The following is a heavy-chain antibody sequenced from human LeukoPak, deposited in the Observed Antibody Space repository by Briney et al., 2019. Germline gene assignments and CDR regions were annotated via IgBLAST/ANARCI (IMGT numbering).Heavy chain of an antibody. J-gene: IGHJ4*02. CDR3: AAQPCSGGVCYLDY. CDR1: GFTFSSYA. Sequence: GGSLRLSCAASGFTFSSYAMSWVRQAPGKGLEWVSAISGSGGSTYYADSVKGRFTISRDNSKNTLYLQMNSLRAEDTAVYYCAAQPCSGGVCYLDYWGQGTLVTVSS. D-gene: IGHD2-8*02. V-gene: IGHV3-23*01. CDR2: ISGSGGST.